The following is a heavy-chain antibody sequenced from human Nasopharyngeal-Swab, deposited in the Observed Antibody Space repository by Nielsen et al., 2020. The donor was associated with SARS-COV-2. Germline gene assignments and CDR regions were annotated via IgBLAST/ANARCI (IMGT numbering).Heavy chain of an antibody. CDR3: AHCPFSSTWFSDY. D-gene: IGHD2-2*01. Sequence: WIRQPPGKAPEWLAVIYWNGDERYNPSLKTRLTITKDSPKNEVVLTMTNMDPVDTATYYCAHCPFSSTWFSDYWGQGISVTVSS. CDR2: IYWNGDE. V-gene: IGHV2-5*01. J-gene: IGHJ4*02.